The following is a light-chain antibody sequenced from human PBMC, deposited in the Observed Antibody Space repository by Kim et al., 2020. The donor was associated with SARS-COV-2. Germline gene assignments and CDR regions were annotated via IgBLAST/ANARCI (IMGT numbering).Light chain of an antibody. Sequence: SPEERATLSGRNSKSVCSHCLAWYQQKPGQAHRLLIYSVSNRATGIPDRFSGSGSGTDFTLTISRLEPEDFAVYYCQQYGIAPPYTFGQGTKLEI. CDR1: KSVCSHC. J-gene: IGKJ2*01. CDR3: QQYGIAPPYT. V-gene: IGKV3-20*01. CDR2: SVS.